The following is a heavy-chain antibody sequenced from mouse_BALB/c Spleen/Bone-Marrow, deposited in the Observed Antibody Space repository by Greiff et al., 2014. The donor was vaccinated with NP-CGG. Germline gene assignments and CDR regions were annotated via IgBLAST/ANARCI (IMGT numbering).Heavy chain of an antibody. CDR3: ARVAYYNVYFDY. J-gene: IGHJ2*01. V-gene: IGHV5-6-3*01. CDR2: INSNGGST. CDR1: GFTFGNHA. Sequence: EVMLVESGGGLVQPGGSLKLSCAASGFTFGNHAMSWVRQTPDKRLELVATINSNGGSTYYPDSVKGRFTISRDNARNTLYLQMSSLKSEDTAMYYCARVAYYNVYFDYWGQGTTLTVSS. D-gene: IGHD2-12*01.